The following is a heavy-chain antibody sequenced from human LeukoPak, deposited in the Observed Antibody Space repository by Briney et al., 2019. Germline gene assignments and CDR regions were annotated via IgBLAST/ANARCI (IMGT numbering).Heavy chain of an antibody. D-gene: IGHD1-14*01. CDR3: AREILGGFNPGAY. J-gene: IGHJ4*02. CDR1: LDSTTSNF. Sequence: SETLSLTCTVSLDSTTSNFWSWVRQPPGKGLEWIGEIHRSGSPNYNPSLQSRVTISIDRSRNQIVLELSSVTAADTAVYYCAREILGGFNPGAYWGQGILATVSS. CDR2: IHRSGSP. V-gene: IGHV4-4*02.